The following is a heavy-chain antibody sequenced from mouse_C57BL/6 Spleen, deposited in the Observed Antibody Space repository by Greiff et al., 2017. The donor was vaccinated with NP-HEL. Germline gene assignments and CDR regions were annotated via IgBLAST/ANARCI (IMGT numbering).Heavy chain of an antibody. CDR1: GYAFSSYW. Sequence: QVQLQQSGAELVKPGASVKISCKASGYAFSSYWMNWVKQRPGKGLEWIGQIYPGDGDTNYNGKFKGKATLTADKSSSTAYMQLSSLTSEDSAVYYCARGLLYHYYAMDYWGQGTSVTVSS. CDR2: IYPGDGDT. D-gene: IGHD2-12*01. CDR3: ARGLLYHYYAMDY. J-gene: IGHJ4*01. V-gene: IGHV1-80*01.